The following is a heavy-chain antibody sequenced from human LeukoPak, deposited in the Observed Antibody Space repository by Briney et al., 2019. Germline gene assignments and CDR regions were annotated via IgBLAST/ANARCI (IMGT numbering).Heavy chain of an antibody. V-gene: IGHV1-69*13. Sequence: ASVKVSCKASGGTFSSYAISWVRQAPGQGLEWMGGIIPIFGTANYAQKFQGRVTITADESTSTAYMELSSLRSEDTAVYYCARDGHIVVVPAAMRRRDYYYGMDVWGQGTTVTVSS. CDR2: IIPIFGTA. CDR1: GGTFSSYA. J-gene: IGHJ6*02. CDR3: ARDGHIVVVPAAMRRRDYYYGMDV. D-gene: IGHD2-2*01.